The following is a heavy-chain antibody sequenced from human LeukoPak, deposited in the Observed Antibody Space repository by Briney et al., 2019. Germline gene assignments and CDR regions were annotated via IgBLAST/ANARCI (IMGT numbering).Heavy chain of an antibody. D-gene: IGHD1-1*01. CDR3: ALGRPNWPYYFDY. CDR1: GFTFSSYS. J-gene: IGHJ4*02. CDR2: ISSSSSTI. Sequence: GGSLRLSCAASGFTFSSYSMNWVRQAPGKGLEWVSYISSSSSTIYYADSVKGRFTISRDNAKNSLYLQMNSLRAEDTAVYYCALGRPNWPYYFDYWGQGTLVTVSS. V-gene: IGHV3-48*01.